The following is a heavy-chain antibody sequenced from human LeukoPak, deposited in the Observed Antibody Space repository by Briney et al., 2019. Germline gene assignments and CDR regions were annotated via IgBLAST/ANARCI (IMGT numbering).Heavy chain of an antibody. CDR1: GYTFTSYY. V-gene: IGHV1-46*01. Sequence: WASVKVSCKASGYTFTSYYMHWVRQAPGQGLEWMGIINPSGGSTSYAQKFQGRVTMTRDTSTSTVYMELSGLRSEDTAVYYCASLLRSGNGMDVWGQGTTVTVSS. D-gene: IGHD5-12*01. J-gene: IGHJ6*02. CDR3: ASLLRSGNGMDV. CDR2: INPSGGST.